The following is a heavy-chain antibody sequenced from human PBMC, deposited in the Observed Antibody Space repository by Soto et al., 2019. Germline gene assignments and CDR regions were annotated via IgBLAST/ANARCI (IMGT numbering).Heavy chain of an antibody. J-gene: IGHJ4*02. D-gene: IGHD3-10*01. CDR2: ISWDGGST. CDR3: AKDGTYGSGSYLDY. V-gene: IGHV3-43*01. Sequence: ETLSLSCAASGFTFDDYTMHWVRQAPGKGLAWVSLISWDGGSTYYADSVKCRFTISRDNSKNSLYLQMNSLRTEDTALYYCAKDGTYGSGSYLDYWGQGTLVTVSS. CDR1: GFTFDDYT.